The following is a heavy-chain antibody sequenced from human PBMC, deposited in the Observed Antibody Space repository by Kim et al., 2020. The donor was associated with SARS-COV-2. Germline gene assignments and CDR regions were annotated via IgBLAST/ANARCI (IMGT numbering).Heavy chain of an antibody. CDR2: IYYSGST. J-gene: IGHJ6*02. CDR3: ARRGENYYYYGMDV. CDR1: GGSISSYY. Sequence: SQTLSLTCTVSGGSISSYYWSWIRQPPGKGLEWIGYIYYSGSTNYNPSLKSRVTISVDTSKNQFSLKLSSVTAADTAVYYCARRGENYYYYGMDVWGQGTTVTVSS. V-gene: IGHV4-59*13.